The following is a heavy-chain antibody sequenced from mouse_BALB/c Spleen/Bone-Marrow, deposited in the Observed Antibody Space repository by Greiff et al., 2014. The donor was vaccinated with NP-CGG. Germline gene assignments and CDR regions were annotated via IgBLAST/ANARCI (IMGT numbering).Heavy chain of an antibody. CDR1: GFNIKDTY. D-gene: IGHD4-1*01. J-gene: IGHJ1*01. V-gene: IGHV14-3*02. CDR3: ARAGRGRYFDV. CDR2: IDPANGNT. Sequence: EVQLQQSGAELVNPGASVKLPCTASGFNIKDTYMHWVKQRPEQGLEWIGRIDPANGNTKYDPKFQGKATITADTSSNTAYLQLSSLTSEDTAVYYCARAGRGRYFDVWGAGTTVTVSS.